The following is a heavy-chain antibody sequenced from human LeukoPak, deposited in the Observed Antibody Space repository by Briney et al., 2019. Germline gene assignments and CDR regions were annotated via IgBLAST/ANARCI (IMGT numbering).Heavy chain of an antibody. Sequence: GASVKVSCKASGYTFTSYYMHWVRQAPGQGLEWVGRINPNSGGTSYAQKFQGRVTMTRDTSISTAYMELSRLRFDDTAVYYCARDGVNWSDFDYWGQGTLVTVSS. D-gene: IGHD1-1*01. CDR2: INPNSGGT. CDR1: GYTFTSYY. V-gene: IGHV1-2*06. CDR3: ARDGVNWSDFDY. J-gene: IGHJ4*02.